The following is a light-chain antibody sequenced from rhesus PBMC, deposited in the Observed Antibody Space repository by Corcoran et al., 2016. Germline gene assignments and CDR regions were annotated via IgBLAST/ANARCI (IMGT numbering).Light chain of an antibody. CDR1: ENVNNY. Sequence: DIQMTQSPSSLSASVGDRVTITCRASENVNNYLNWYQQKPGKAPKPLIAKASNLQSGVPSRFSGSGSGTDYTFTISSLQPEDVATYYCQHGYGTPFTFGPGTKLDIK. J-gene: IGKJ3*01. CDR2: KAS. CDR3: QHGYGTPFT. V-gene: IGKV1-74*01.